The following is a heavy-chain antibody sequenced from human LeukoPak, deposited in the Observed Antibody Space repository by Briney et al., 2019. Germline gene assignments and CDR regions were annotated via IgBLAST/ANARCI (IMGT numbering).Heavy chain of an antibody. CDR2: ISSGGDTK. CDR3: ARAGYYDILTGLDY. V-gene: IGHV3-11*01. D-gene: IGHD3-9*01. Sequence: GGSLRLSCAASGFTFSDYYMTWIRQAPGKGLEWVSFISSGGDTKYYADSVKGRFAISRDNAKNSLYLQMNSLRAEDTAIYYCARAGYYDILTGLDYWGRGTLVTVSS. CDR1: GFTFSDYY. J-gene: IGHJ4*02.